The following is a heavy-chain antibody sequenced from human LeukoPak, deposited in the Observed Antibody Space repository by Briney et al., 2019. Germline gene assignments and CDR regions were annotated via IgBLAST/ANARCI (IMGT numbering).Heavy chain of an antibody. D-gene: IGHD3-22*01. V-gene: IGHV4-4*07. CDR1: GGSISSYY. J-gene: IGHJ4*02. Sequence: SETLSLTCTVSGGSISSYYWSWIRQPAGKGLEWIGHIYSSGSTNYNPSLKSRVTMSVDTSKNQFSLKLSSVTAADTAVYYCARVRMGSGYYPCFDSWGQGTLVTVSA. CDR2: IYSSGST. CDR3: ARVRMGSGYYPCFDS.